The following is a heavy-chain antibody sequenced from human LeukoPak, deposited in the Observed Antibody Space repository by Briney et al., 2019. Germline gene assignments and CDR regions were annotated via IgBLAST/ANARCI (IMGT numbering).Heavy chain of an antibody. CDR3: ARADIIVVAGATPVGSGFEY. D-gene: IGHD2-15*01. V-gene: IGHV1-58*02. Sequence: SVKVSCKASGYTFTSYAMNWVRQAPGQGLEWIGWIVVGSGNTNYAQKFQERVTITRDMSTSTAYMELQSLTSDDTAVYYCARADIIVVAGATPVGSGFEYWGQGALITVS. CDR2: IVVGSGNT. J-gene: IGHJ4*02. CDR1: GYTFTSYA.